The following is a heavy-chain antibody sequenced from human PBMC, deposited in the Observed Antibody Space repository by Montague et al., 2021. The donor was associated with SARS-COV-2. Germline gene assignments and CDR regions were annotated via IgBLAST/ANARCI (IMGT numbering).Heavy chain of an antibody. D-gene: IGHD3-10*01. Sequence: SLRLSCAASGFTFRSYWMHWVRQVPGRGLVWVSRIRPDGTSTHYAASVXGLFIISRDNAKNTLSLEMTNLRVDDTAIYYCVRPLWFGDSDYYFESWGQGTLVSVSS. J-gene: IGHJ4*02. CDR2: IRPDGTST. CDR1: GFTFRSYW. CDR3: VRPLWFGDSDYYFES. V-gene: IGHV3-74*01.